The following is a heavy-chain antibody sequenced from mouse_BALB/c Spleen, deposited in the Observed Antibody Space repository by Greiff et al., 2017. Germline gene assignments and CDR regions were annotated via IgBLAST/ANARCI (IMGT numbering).Heavy chain of an antibody. V-gene: IGHV14-1*02. J-gene: IGHJ2*01. Sequence: VQLQQSGAELVRPGALVKLSCKASGFNIKDYYMHWVKQRPEQGLAWIGWIDPENGNTIYDPKFQGKASITADTSSKTAYLQLSSLTSEDTAVYYCARRGPDYWGQGTTHTVSS. CDR2: IDPENGNT. CDR1: GFNIKDYY. CDR3: ARRGPDY. D-gene: IGHD3-3*01.